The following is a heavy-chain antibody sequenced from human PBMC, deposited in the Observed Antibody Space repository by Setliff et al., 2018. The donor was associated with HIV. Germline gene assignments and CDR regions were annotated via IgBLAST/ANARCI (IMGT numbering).Heavy chain of an antibody. CDR2: VSSRGDT. D-gene: IGHD3-10*01. Sequence: SETLSLTCAVYGGSFSGYYWSWIRQPAGKGLEWIGRVSSRGDTNYNPSLKSRVTISVDTSKNQFSLKLSSVTAADTAVYYCARGAELLWFGELHNIPYFDYWGQGTLVTVSS. CDR3: ARGAELLWFGELHNIPYFDY. V-gene: IGHV4-59*10. CDR1: GGSFSGYY. J-gene: IGHJ4*02.